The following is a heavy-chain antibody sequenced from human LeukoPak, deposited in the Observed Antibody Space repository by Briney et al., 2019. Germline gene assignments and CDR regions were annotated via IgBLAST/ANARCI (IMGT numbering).Heavy chain of an antibody. Sequence: GGSLRLSCAASGFTFSSYAMSWVRQAPGKGLEWVSAISGRGGSTYYADSVKGRFTISRDNSKNTLYLQMNSLRAEDTAVYYCAKGALGYCSGGSCRGGDYWGQGTLVTVSS. CDR3: AKGALGYCSGGSCRGGDY. J-gene: IGHJ4*02. V-gene: IGHV3-23*01. CDR1: GFTFSSYA. D-gene: IGHD2-15*01. CDR2: ISGRGGST.